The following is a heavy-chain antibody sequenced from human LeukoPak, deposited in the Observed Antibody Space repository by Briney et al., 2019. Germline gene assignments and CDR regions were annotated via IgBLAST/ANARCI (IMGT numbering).Heavy chain of an antibody. CDR1: GFTFSSYW. CDR2: INHNGNVN. CDR3: ARRYFDS. J-gene: IGHJ4*02. V-gene: IGHV3-7*03. Sequence: GGSLRLSCAASGFTFSSYWMNWARQAPGKGLEWVASINHNGNVNYYVDSVKGRFTISRDNAKNSLYLQMSNLRAEDTAVYYCARRYFDSWGQGTLVTVSS.